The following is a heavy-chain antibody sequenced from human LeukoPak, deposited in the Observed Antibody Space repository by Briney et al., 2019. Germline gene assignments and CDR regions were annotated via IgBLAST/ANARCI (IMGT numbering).Heavy chain of an antibody. CDR2: MRDTVNT. D-gene: IGHD5-18*01. CDR1: DVSISSHY. CDR3: ATIKRGNIYGYFDF. V-gene: IGHV4-59*11. J-gene: IGHJ4*02. Sequence: SETLSLTCTVSDVSISSHYWSWLRQPPGKGLEWIAYMRDTVNTKDNPSFKSRLILSADTSKNQISLRLSSVTAADTAVYYCATIKRGNIYGYFDFWGQGILVTVSS.